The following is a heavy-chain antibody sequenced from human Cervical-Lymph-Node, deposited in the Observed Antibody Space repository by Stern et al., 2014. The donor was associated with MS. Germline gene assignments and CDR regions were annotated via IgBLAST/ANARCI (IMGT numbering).Heavy chain of an antibody. J-gene: IGHJ4*02. CDR3: ANRYDDY. CDR1: GFTFSSYA. D-gene: IGHD1-14*01. V-gene: IGHV3-30*18. Sequence: VQLAQSGPGLVQPPTSLRLSCAASGFTFSSYAMHWVRQAPRQGLEWVAVISSDPSNQYYADSVTGPFTISTYNSKHTLYLHINSLRAEDRGVYCCANRYDDYWGQGTLVTVSS. CDR2: ISSDPSNQ.